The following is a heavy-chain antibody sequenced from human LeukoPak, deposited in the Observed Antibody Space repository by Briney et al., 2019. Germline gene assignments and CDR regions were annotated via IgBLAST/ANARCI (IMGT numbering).Heavy chain of an antibody. CDR2: IYSGGST. Sequence: GGSLXLSCAASGFTVSSNYMSWVRQAPGKGLEWVSVIYSGGSTYYADSVKGRFTISRDNSKNTLYLQMNSLRAEDTAVYYCARLLGYCSSTSCSNWFDPWGQGTLVTVSS. CDR1: GFTVSSNY. CDR3: ARLLGYCSSTSCSNWFDP. J-gene: IGHJ5*02. D-gene: IGHD2-2*01. V-gene: IGHV3-53*01.